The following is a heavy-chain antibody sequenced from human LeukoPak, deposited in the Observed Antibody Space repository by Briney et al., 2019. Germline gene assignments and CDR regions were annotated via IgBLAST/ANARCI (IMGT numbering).Heavy chain of an antibody. CDR1: GYTFTSYG. J-gene: IGHJ4*02. V-gene: IGHV1-69*05. CDR3: ARAYSSSSNFDY. D-gene: IGHD6-6*01. Sequence: GASVKVSCKASGYTFTSYGISWVRQAPGQGLEWMGGIIPIFGTANYAQKFQGRVTITTDESTSTAYMELSSLRSEDTAVYYCARAYSSSSNFDYWGQGTLVTVSS. CDR2: IIPIFGTA.